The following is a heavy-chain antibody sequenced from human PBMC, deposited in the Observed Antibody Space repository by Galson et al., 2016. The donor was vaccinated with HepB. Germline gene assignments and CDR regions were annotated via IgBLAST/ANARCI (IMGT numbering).Heavy chain of an antibody. Sequence: SVKVSCKASGYILTGYYVHWVRQAPGQGLEWMGWIDPRSGGTIYAENFQGRVTMTRDTSINTAYMELSRLRSADTAVYYCARLRRRVTTGSWRSPSYFVYWGQGTLFTVSS. CDR3: ARLRRRVTTGSWRSPSYFVY. J-gene: IGHJ4*02. D-gene: IGHD1-26*01. CDR1: GYILTGYY. CDR2: IDPRSGGT. V-gene: IGHV1-2*02.